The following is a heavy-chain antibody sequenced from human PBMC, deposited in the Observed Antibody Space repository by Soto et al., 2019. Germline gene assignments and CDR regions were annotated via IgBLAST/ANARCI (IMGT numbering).Heavy chain of an antibody. V-gene: IGHV1-2*04. CDR2: INPNSGGT. Sequence: ASVKVSCKASGYTFTGYYMHWVRQAPGQGLEWMGWINPNSGGTNYAQKFQGWVTMTRDTSISTAYMELSRLRSDDTAVYYCATRYTSILQLEDYWGKGTLVTVSS. J-gene: IGHJ4*02. CDR1: GYTFTGYY. D-gene: IGHD6-13*01. CDR3: ATRYTSILQLEDY.